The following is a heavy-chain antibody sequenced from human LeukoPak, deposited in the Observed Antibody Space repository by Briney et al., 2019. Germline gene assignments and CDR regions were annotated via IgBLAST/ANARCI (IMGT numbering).Heavy chain of an antibody. V-gene: IGHV1-18*01. CDR3: ARGSRYSSGWYHYYYYGMDV. D-gene: IGHD6-19*01. CDR1: GYTFTSYG. CDR2: ISAYNGNT. Sequence: ASVKVSCKASGYTFTSYGISWVRQAPGQGLEWMGWISAYNGNTNYAQKLQGRVTMTTDTSTSTAYMELRSLRSDDTAVYYCARGSRYSSGWYHYYYYGMDVWGQGTTVTVSS. J-gene: IGHJ6*02.